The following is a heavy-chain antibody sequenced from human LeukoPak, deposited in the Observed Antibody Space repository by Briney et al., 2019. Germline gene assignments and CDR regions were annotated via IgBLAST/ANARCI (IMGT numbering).Heavy chain of an antibody. J-gene: IGHJ6*03. V-gene: IGHV1-46*01. D-gene: IGHD3-9*01. CDR1: GYTFTSYY. CDR3: ARIPGRGTVLRYFDWSPPYYYMDV. CDR2: INPSGGST. Sequence: VASMKVSCKASGYTFTSYYMHWVRQAPGQGLEWMGIINPSGGSTSYAQKFQGRVTMTRDMSTSTAYMELSSLRSEDTAVYYCARIPGRGTVLRYFDWSPPYYYMDVWGKGTTVTISS.